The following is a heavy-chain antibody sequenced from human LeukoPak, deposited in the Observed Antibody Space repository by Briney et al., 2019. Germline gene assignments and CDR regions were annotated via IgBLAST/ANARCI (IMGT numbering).Heavy chain of an antibody. CDR2: VRYEQSAT. CDR1: GFNFSIYG. Sequence: PGGSLRLSCAASGFNFSIYGMHWVRQAPGKGLEWVTFVRYEQSATVYADSVKGRFAISRDNSKNTVYLQMNSLRVEDTSLYFCVKDQGECPGSRCYLRFLEYWGQGTLVIVSS. CDR3: VKDQGECPGSRCYLRFLEY. D-gene: IGHD3-3*01. V-gene: IGHV3-30*02. J-gene: IGHJ4*02.